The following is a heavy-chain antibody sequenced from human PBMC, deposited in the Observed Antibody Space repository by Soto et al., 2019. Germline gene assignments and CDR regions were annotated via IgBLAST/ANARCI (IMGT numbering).Heavy chain of an antibody. CDR2: ISGSGGST. V-gene: IGHV3-23*01. CDR1: GFTFSSSA. J-gene: IGHJ4*02. CDR3: AKEPHYDYLWGSYRTIYCLDD. Sequence: EVQLLESGGGLVQPGGSLKLSCAASGFTFSSSAMSWVRQASGKGLEWVAPISGSGGSTYYADSVKGRFTISRDNSKNTLYLQMNSLRAEDTAVYYCAKEPHYDYLWGSYRTIYCLDDWGQGTLVTVSS. D-gene: IGHD3-16*02.